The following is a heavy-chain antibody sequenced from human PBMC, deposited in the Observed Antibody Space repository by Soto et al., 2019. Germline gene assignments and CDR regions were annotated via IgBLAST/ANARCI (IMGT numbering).Heavy chain of an antibody. CDR3: TKLQGGILVTATRWFDP. V-gene: IGHV3-23*01. CDR1: GFTFNNYG. Sequence: GGSLRLSCAASGFTFNNYGMSWVRQAPGKGLEWVAGIGGGGTVTYYADSVKGRFTISRDNSKNTMDLQMTSLRAEDTAGYYCTKLQGGILVTATRWFDPWGQGTLVTVSS. D-gene: IGHD2-21*02. J-gene: IGHJ5*02. CDR2: IGGGGTVT.